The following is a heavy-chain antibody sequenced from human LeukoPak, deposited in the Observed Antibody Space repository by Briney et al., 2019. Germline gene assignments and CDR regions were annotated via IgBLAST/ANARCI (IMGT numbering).Heavy chain of an antibody. D-gene: IGHD3-9*01. CDR2: ISAYNGNT. J-gene: IGHJ5*02. CDR3: ARDRNFDWLLSNRFDP. V-gene: IGHV1-18*01. Sequence: ASVQVSCKASGYTFTSYGISWVRQAPGQGLEWMGWISAYNGNTNYAQKLQGRVTMTTDTSTSTAYMELRSLRSDDTAVYYCARDRNFDWLLSNRFDPWGQGTLVTVSS. CDR1: GYTFTSYG.